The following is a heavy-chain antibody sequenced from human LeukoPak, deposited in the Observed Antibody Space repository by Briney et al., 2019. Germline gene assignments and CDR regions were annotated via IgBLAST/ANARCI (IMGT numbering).Heavy chain of an antibody. CDR1: GFSFSTYS. J-gene: IGHJ3*01. V-gene: IGHV3-23*01. D-gene: IGHD2-21*02. Sequence: AGGSLRLSCAASGFSFSTYSMSWVRQAPGKGLEWASLITAGGGRTFYAGSVKGRFTISRDNSKSTLYLQMNSLRPEDTAVYYCARAGLVVVTAKKSDAFDVWGQGTMVTVSS. CDR3: ARAGLVVVTAKKSDAFDV. CDR2: ITAGGGRT.